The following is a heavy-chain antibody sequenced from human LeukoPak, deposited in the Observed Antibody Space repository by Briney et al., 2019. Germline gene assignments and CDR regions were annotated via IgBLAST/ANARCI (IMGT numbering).Heavy chain of an antibody. D-gene: IGHD6-13*01. CDR3: ARGTPYSSSWASSFDH. V-gene: IGHV3-33*08. J-gene: IGHJ4*02. CDR2: IWYDGSNE. CDR1: GFTFSSCG. Sequence: GGSLRLSCAASGFTFSSCGMHWVRQAPGKGLEWVAVIWYDGSNEHYAGSVRGRFTISRDNSNSTLYLQMNNLRAEDTAVYYCARGTPYSSSWASSFDHWGQGTLVTASS.